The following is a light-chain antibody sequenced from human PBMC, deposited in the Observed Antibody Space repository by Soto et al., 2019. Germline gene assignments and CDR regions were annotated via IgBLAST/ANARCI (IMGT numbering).Light chain of an antibody. CDR3: QQYSSLPHT. CDR2: GIS. J-gene: IGKJ2*01. CDR1: QSVSNSF. Sequence: ESVVMQSPGTLSLSPGERAILSCRASQSVSNSFFAWYQQKPGQAPRLLIYGISNRATGIPDRFSGSGSGTDFTLTISRLEPEDFVVYYCQQYSSLPHTFGQGTKLEVK. V-gene: IGKV3-20*01.